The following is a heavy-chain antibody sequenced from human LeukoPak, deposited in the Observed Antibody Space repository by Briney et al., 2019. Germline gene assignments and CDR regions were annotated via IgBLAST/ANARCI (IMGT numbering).Heavy chain of an antibody. D-gene: IGHD3-16*01. CDR2: MNPKNGDT. CDR3: ARAATVMLLDY. J-gene: IGHJ4*02. V-gene: IGHV1-2*02. CDR1: GYTFIDYY. Sequence: ASVKVSCKASGYTFIDYYLHWVRPTPGQGLDWMGWMNPKNGDTTYAQKFQGSVSMDRATSITTAYMELTRLRSEDTAVYFCARAATVMLLDYWGQGTLLTVSS.